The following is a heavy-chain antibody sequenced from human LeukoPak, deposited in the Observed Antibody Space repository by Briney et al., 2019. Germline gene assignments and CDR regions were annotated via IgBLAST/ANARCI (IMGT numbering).Heavy chain of an antibody. CDR1: GYTFTSYG. CDR3: ASNYYDSSGYNDAFDI. J-gene: IGHJ3*02. Sequence: SVKVSCKASGYTFTSYGISWVRQAPGQRLEWMGWINAGNGNTKYSQKFQGRVTITRDTSASTAYMELSSLRSEDTAVYYCASNYYDSSGYNDAFDIWGQGTMVTVSS. D-gene: IGHD3-22*01. V-gene: IGHV1-3*01. CDR2: INAGNGNT.